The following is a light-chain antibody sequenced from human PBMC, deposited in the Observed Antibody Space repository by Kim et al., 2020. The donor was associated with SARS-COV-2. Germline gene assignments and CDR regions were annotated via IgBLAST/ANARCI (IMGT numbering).Light chain of an antibody. Sequence: ESVLTQSPGTLSLSPGERATLFCRACQSVRSNYLAWYRQKPGQAPRLLIYGASNRVTGTPDRVSGSGSGTDFTLTISRLEPEDFAVYYCQQYGTPPLTFGQGTRLEIK. V-gene: IGKV3-20*01. CDR1: QSVRSNY. J-gene: IGKJ5*01. CDR2: GAS. CDR3: QQYGTPPLT.